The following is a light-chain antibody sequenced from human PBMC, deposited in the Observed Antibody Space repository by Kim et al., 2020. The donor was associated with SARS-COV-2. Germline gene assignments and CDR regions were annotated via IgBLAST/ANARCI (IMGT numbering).Light chain of an antibody. Sequence: DIQMTQSPSSVSASVGDRVTITCRASQGIRTYLAWYQQKPGKTPNLLIYDASTLQSGVPSRFSGSGSGTDFTLTISSLQPEDFATYVCQQGNGFPITFGQGTRLEIK. CDR3: QQGNGFPIT. J-gene: IGKJ5*01. CDR2: DAS. CDR1: QGIRTY. V-gene: IGKV1D-12*01.